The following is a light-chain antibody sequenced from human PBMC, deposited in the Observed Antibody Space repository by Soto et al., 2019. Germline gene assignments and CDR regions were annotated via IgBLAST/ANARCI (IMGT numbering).Light chain of an antibody. Sequence: EIVLTQSPGTLSLSPGERLTLSCRTSQSLSTRSLAWYQQKPGQAPSLLIYEASTRAPGTPDRFSGSGSGTDFTLTVSRLEPEDFAVYHCQQYGRSVGFGQGTKVEIK. CDR3: QQYGRSVG. J-gene: IGKJ1*01. CDR1: QSLSTRS. CDR2: EAS. V-gene: IGKV3-20*01.